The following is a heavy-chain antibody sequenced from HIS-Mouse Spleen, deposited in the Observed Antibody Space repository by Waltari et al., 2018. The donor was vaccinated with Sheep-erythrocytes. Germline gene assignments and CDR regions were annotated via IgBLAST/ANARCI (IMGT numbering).Heavy chain of an antibody. D-gene: IGHD6-6*01. Sequence: EVQLVESGGGLVQPGRSLRLSCAASGFSFDDYAMHWVRQAPGKGLGGCSGISWNSGSIGYADSVKGRFTISRDNAKNSLYLQMNSLRAEDTALYYCARVSVAARFDYWGQGTLVTVSS. CDR3: ARVSVAARFDY. CDR2: ISWNSGSI. J-gene: IGHJ4*02. CDR1: GFSFDDYA. V-gene: IGHV3-9*01.